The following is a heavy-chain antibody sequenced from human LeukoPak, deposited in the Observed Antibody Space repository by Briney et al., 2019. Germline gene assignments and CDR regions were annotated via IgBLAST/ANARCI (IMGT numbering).Heavy chain of an antibody. CDR3: ARIGGSVDIGWFFDY. J-gene: IGHJ4*02. Sequence: QTGGSLRLSCAASGFTFIHYWMRWVRQAPGKGLEWVANIKQDGSEKLYLDSLKGRFTISRDNAKDALYLQMNNLRAEDTAVYYCARIGGSVDIGWFFDYWGQGTLVTVSS. D-gene: IGHD6-19*01. V-gene: IGHV3-7*01. CDR2: IKQDGSEK. CDR1: GFTFIHYW.